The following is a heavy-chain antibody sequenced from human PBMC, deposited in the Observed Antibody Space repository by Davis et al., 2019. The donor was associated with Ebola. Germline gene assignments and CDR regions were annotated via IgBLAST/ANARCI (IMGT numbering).Heavy chain of an antibody. CDR3: ARLRYFDWLSSSHFDY. V-gene: IGHV3-7*01. D-gene: IGHD3-9*01. CDR1: GFTSSSYW. CDR2: IKQDGSEK. Sequence: PGGSLRLSCAASGFTSSSYWMSWVRQAPGKGLEWVANIKQDGSEKYYVDSVKGRFTISRDNAKNSLYLQMNSLRAEDTAVYYCARLRYFDWLSSSHFDYWGQGTLVTVSS. J-gene: IGHJ4*02.